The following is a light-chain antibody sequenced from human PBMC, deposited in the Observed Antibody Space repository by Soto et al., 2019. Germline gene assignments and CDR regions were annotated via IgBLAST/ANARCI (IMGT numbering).Light chain of an antibody. V-gene: IGLV2-14*01. CDR3: TSYTTSSTLV. CDR1: SSDVGGYNY. Sequence: QSALTQPASVSGSPGQSITISCTGTSSDVGGYNYVSWYQQYPGKAPKLMIYDVSNRPSGVSNRFSGSKSGNTVSLTISGLQAEDEADYYCTSYTTSSTLVFGTGTKVTVL. J-gene: IGLJ1*01. CDR2: DVS.